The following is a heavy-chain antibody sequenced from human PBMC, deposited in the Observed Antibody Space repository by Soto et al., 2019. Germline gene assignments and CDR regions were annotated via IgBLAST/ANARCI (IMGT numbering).Heavy chain of an antibody. CDR3: ARDGGSYPSQGFDY. J-gene: IGHJ4*02. D-gene: IGHD1-26*01. Sequence: QLQLQESGPGLVKPSETLSLTCTVSGGSISSSSYYWGWIRQPPGTGLEWIGSIYYSGSTYYNPSLKSRVTISVDTSKYQSSLKLSSVTAADTAVYYCARDGGSYPSQGFDYWGQGTLVTVSS. V-gene: IGHV4-39*01. CDR2: IYYSGST. CDR1: GGSISSSSYY.